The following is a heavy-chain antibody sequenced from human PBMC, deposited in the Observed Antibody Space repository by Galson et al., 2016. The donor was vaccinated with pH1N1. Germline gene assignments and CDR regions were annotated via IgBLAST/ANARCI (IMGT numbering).Heavy chain of an antibody. J-gene: IGHJ4*02. D-gene: IGHD4-17*01. CDR2: TA. Sequence: TANYAQNFQGRVTITADESTSTAYMELSSLRSEDTAVYYCARYDYGDYVGYFDSWGQGTLVTVSS. CDR3: ARYDYGDYVGYFDS. V-gene: IGHV1-69*01.